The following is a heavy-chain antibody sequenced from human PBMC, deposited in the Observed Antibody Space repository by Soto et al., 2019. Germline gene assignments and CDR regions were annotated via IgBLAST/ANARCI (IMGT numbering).Heavy chain of an antibody. CDR3: AGTTSHQWYYMDV. D-gene: IGHD1-7*01. CDR1: GDSISSNSAA. Sequence: SQTLSLTGGISGDSISSNSAAGNWIRLSPSRGLEWLARTYYRSRWYNDYAVSVRSRITVNPDTSKNQFSLQLTSVTPEDTAVYYCAGTTSHQWYYMDVWGKGTTVTLSS. V-gene: IGHV6-1*01. CDR2: TYYRSRWYN. J-gene: IGHJ6*03.